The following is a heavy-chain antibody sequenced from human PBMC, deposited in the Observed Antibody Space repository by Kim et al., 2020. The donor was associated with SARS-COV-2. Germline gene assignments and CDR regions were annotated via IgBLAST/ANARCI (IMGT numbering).Heavy chain of an antibody. D-gene: IGHD3-10*01. V-gene: IGHV3-23*01. Sequence: ASVKGRFTISRDNSKNTLYLQMNSLRAEDTAVYYCAKEDGSGSYFYYFDYWGQGTLVTVSS. CDR3: AKEDGSGSYFYYFDY. J-gene: IGHJ4*02.